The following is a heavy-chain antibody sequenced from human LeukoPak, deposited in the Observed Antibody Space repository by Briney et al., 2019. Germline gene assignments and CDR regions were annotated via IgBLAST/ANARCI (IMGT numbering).Heavy chain of an antibody. CDR2: IYYSGST. D-gene: IGHD5-18*01. J-gene: IGHJ2*01. CDR1: GGSISSYY. Sequence: SETLSLTCTVSGGSISSYYWRWIRQPPGKGLEWIGYIYYSGSTNYNPSLKSRVTISVDTSKNQFSLKLSSVTAADTAVYYCARHRREGYSYGPWYFDLWGRGTLVTVSS. CDR3: ARHRREGYSYGPWYFDL. V-gene: IGHV4-59*08.